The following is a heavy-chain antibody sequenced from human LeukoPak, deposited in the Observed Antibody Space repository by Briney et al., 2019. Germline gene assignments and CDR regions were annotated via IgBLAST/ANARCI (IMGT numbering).Heavy chain of an antibody. D-gene: IGHD3-16*02. J-gene: IGHJ6*02. CDR2: ISTGDGDT. CDR1: GYTFTNYA. Sequence: ASVKVSCKPSGYTFTNYAIHWVRQAPGQGLEWMRWISTGDGDTKYSQKFQGRVTITRDTSASTAYMDLRSLRSEDTAVYYCARDRYFPTPGTNDLYYYYYGMDIWGQGTTVTVSS. CDR3: ARDRYFPTPGTNDLYYYYYGMDI. V-gene: IGHV1-3*04.